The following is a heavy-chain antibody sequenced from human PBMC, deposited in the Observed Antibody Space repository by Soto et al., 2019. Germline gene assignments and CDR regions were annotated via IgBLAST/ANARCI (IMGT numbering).Heavy chain of an antibody. CDR2: IYSGGST. Sequence: GGSLRLSCVASGFTVSSNYMSWVRQAPGKGLEWVSVIYSGGSTYYADSVKGRFTISRDNSKNTLYLQMNSLRAEDTAVYYCARGTYYYYGMDVWGQGTTVTVSS. CDR1: GFTVSSNY. CDR3: ARGTYYYYGMDV. V-gene: IGHV3-66*01. J-gene: IGHJ6*02.